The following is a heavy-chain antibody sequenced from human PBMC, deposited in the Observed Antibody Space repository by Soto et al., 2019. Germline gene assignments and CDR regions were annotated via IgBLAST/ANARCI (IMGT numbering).Heavy chain of an antibody. D-gene: IGHD3-3*01. CDR3: ARGKPFGHYGMDV. V-gene: IGHV4-34*01. CDR1: AGSLSDYH. Sequence: PSETLSLTCALYAGSLSDYHWIWVRQPPGKGLDWIGEINHLGSTGYKPSLKSRVTISVDTSKTQFSLKLSSVTAADTAVYYCARGKPFGHYGMDVWGQGTTVT. CDR2: INHLGST. J-gene: IGHJ6*02.